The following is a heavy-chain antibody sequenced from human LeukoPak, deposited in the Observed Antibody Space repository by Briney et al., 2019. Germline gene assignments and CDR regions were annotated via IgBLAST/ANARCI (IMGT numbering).Heavy chain of an antibody. CDR2: VADDEKTI. CDR1: GFTFTGHS. J-gene: IGHJ4*02. Sequence: PGGSLRLSCVASGFTFTGHSMHWVRQAPGKGLEWVAVVADDEKTIFYADSLKGRFTVSRDNSKNTVYLQMNSLRAEDTAVYYCANQRIAAAADYFDYWGQGTLVTVSS. V-gene: IGHV3-30*04. CDR3: ANQRIAAAADYFDY. D-gene: IGHD6-13*01.